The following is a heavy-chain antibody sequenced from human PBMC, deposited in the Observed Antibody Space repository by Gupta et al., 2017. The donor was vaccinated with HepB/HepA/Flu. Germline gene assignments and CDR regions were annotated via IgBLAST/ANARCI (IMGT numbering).Heavy chain of an antibody. Sequence: QVQLVESGGGVVQPGRSLRLSCAASGFTFSSYGMHWVRQAPGKGLEWVAVIWYDGSNKYYADSVKGRFTISRDNSKNTLYLQMNSLRAEDTAVYYCARDLAYCSGGSCHGFGGHYYYYGMDVWGQGTTVTVSS. CDR1: GFTFSSYG. CDR2: IWYDGSNK. J-gene: IGHJ6*02. CDR3: ARDLAYCSGGSCHGFGGHYYYYGMDV. D-gene: IGHD2-15*01. V-gene: IGHV3-33*01.